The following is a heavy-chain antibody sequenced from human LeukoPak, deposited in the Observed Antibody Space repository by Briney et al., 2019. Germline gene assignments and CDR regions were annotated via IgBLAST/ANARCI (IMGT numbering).Heavy chain of an antibody. Sequence: GGSLRLSCAASGFTFSSYGMSWVRQGPGKGLEWVSFISGSGRSTNYADSVKGRFTISKDTSKNTVYLQMSSLRADDTAVYYCAKSTGSGILFPNDSWGRGTPVAVSS. J-gene: IGHJ5*01. V-gene: IGHV3-23*01. CDR3: AKSTGSGILFPNDS. CDR2: ISGSGRST. CDR1: GFTFSSYG. D-gene: IGHD3-10*01.